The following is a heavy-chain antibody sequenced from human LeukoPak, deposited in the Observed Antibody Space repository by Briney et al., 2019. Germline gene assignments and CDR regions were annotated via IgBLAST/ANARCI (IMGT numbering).Heavy chain of an antibody. CDR1: GFTFSSYG. V-gene: IGHV3-30*18. Sequence: GGSLRLSCAASGFTFSSYGMHWVRQAPGKGLEWVAVISYDGSNKYYADSVKGRFTISRDNSKNTLYLQMNSLRAEDTAVYYCAKDLDDYVWGSYRPPPYNWFDPWGQGTLVTVSS. CDR3: AKDLDDYVWGSYRPPPYNWFDP. D-gene: IGHD3-16*02. J-gene: IGHJ5*02. CDR2: ISYDGSNK.